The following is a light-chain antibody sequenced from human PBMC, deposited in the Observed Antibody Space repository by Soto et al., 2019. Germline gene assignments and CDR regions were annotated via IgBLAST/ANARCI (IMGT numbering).Light chain of an antibody. Sequence: EVVMTQSPATLSVSPGERATLSCRASQSLSSNLAWYQQKPGQAPRLLIYGASARASGIPARFSGSGSGTEFTLTISSLQSEDFAIYYCQQYNNWPRTFGQRTRVEIK. CDR1: QSLSSN. CDR3: QQYNNWPRT. CDR2: GAS. V-gene: IGKV3-15*01. J-gene: IGKJ1*01.